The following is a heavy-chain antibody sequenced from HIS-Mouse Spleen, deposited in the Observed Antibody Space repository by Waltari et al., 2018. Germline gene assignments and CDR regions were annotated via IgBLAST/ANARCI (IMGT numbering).Heavy chain of an antibody. V-gene: IGHV4-31*03. CDR3: AREPVINYYYGMDV. CDR1: GGSISSGGYY. CDR2: IYYSGST. J-gene: IGHJ6*02. Sequence: QVQLQESGPGLVKPSQTLSLTCTVSGGSISSGGYYWSWIRQHPGKGLEWIGYIYYSGSTYYHPSLNSRVTIAVDTSNNQFSLKLSSVTAADTAVYYCAREPVINYYYGMDVWGQGTTVTVSS.